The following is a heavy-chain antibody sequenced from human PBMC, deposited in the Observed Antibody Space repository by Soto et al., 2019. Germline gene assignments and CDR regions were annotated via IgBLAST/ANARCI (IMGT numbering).Heavy chain of an antibody. Sequence: QVQLVQSGAEVKKPGASVKVSCKASGYNFNTYGFSWVRQAPGQGLEWVGWIVAYNGNTKYAQNFHGRVTITTDTSTRTAYMELRSLTSDDTAVYYCARWIRTWPYNWFDPWVQGTLVTVSS. CDR3: ARWIRTWPYNWFDP. D-gene: IGHD2-2*03. CDR2: IVAYNGNT. CDR1: GYNFNTYG. J-gene: IGHJ5*02. V-gene: IGHV1-18*01.